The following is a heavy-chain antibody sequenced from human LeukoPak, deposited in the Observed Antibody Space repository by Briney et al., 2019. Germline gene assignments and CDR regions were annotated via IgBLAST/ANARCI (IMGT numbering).Heavy chain of an antibody. CDR3: ARVGRGDHSWGSYYCDH. D-gene: IGHD3-16*01. J-gene: IGHJ4*02. Sequence: SETLSLTCTVSVSGDSFSSYHWGWLRQPPGKGLEWIGYISSSGSTSYNPSLKSRLTVSVDTSKNQFSLKLSSVTAADTAVYYCARVGRGDHSWGSYYCDHWGQGTLVSVSS. CDR1: GDSFSSYH. CDR2: ISSSGST. V-gene: IGHV4-59*01.